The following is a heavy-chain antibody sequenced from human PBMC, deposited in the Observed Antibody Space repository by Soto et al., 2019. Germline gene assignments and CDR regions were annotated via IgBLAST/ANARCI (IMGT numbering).Heavy chain of an antibody. V-gene: IGHV4-59*08. J-gene: IGHJ6*02. CDR1: GGSISSYY. CDR2: IYYSGST. Sequence: QVQLQESGPGLVKPSETLSLTCTVSGGSISSYYWSWIRQPPGKGLEWIGYIYYSGSTNYNPSLKSRVTISVDTSKNQFSLKLSSVTAADTAVYYCARRNNGMDVWGQGTTVTVSS. CDR3: ARRNNGMDV.